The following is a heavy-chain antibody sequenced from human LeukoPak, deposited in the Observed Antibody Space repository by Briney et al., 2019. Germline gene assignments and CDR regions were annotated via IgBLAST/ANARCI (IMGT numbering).Heavy chain of an antibody. V-gene: IGHV4-39*01. D-gene: IGHD3-3*01. CDR3: AALTIFGVAPFDY. Sequence: PSETLSLTCTVSGGSISSSSYYWGWIRQPPGKGLEWIGSIYYSGSTYYNPSLKSRVTISVDTSKNQSSLKLSSVTAADTAVYYCAALTIFGVAPFDYWGQGTLVTVPS. CDR2: IYYSGST. CDR1: GGSISSSSYY. J-gene: IGHJ4*02.